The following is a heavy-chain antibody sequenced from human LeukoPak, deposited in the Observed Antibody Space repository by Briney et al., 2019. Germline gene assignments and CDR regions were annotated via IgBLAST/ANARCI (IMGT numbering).Heavy chain of an antibody. J-gene: IGHJ4*02. D-gene: IGHD6-13*01. CDR2: ISSSSSYI. CDR3: ARGPSSSWDY. Sequence: GSLRLSCAASGFTFSYYYMSWIRQAPGKGLEWVSYISSSSSYIYYADSVKGRFTISRDNTKNSLYLQMNSLRGEDTAVYYCARGPSSSWDYWGQGTLVTVSS. V-gene: IGHV3-11*06. CDR1: GFTFSYYY.